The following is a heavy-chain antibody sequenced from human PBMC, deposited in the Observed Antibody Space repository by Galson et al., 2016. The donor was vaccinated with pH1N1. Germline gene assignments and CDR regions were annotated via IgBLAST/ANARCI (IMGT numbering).Heavy chain of an antibody. D-gene: IGHD1-14*01. CDR1: GFTFSSVW. Sequence: SLRLSCAASGFTFSSVWMSWVRQAPGKGLEWVANIKGAGSQKYYVDSVNGRFTISRENAKNSVYLQMSSLRADEPAVYYCVKHVGSNGSYWGQGTLVTVSS. J-gene: IGHJ4*02. V-gene: IGHV3-7*01. CDR2: IKGAGSQK. CDR3: VKHVGSNGSY.